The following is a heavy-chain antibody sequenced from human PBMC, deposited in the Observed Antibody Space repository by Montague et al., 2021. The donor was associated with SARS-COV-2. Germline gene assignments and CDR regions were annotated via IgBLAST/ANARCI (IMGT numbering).Heavy chain of an antibody. CDR3: ARTEYNWNDWFDP. D-gene: IGHD1-20*01. CDR2: IFHSGIT. Sequence: SETLPLTCSVSGGSISSYYWSWIRQSPGKGLEWIGYIFHSGITDXXPSLKSRVTISVDMSKNQFSLQLNSVTAADSAVYYCARTEYNWNDWFDPWGQGTLVTVSS. J-gene: IGHJ5*02. V-gene: IGHV4-59*13. CDR1: GGSISSYY.